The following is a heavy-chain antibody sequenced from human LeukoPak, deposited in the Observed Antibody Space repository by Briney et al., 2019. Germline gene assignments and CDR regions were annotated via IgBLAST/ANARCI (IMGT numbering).Heavy chain of an antibody. Sequence: GASVKVSCTASGYTFTGYYMHWVRQAPGQGLEWMGWINPNSGGTNYAQKFQGRVTMTRDTSISTAYMELSRLRSDDTAVYYCAREGVDWNHSVYYFDYWGQGTLVTVSS. CDR2: INPNSGGT. J-gene: IGHJ4*02. V-gene: IGHV1-2*02. CDR3: AREGVDWNHSVYYFDY. D-gene: IGHD1-1*01. CDR1: GYTFTGYY.